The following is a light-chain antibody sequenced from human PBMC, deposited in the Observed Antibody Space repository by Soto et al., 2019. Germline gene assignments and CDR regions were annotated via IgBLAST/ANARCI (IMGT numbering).Light chain of an antibody. Sequence: ELTQPPSVSAAPGQTARISCGGNKIGDKSVHWYQQRPGQAPVLVVYDDNDRPSGIPERFSGSNSGNTATLTISRVEAGDEADYYCQVWDGSSEHYVFGTGTKVTVL. CDR1: KIGDKS. J-gene: IGLJ1*01. V-gene: IGLV3-21*02. CDR3: QVWDGSSEHYV. CDR2: DDN.